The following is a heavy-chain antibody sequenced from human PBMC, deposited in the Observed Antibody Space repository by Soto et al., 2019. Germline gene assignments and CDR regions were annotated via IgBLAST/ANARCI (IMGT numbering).Heavy chain of an antibody. J-gene: IGHJ4*02. CDR1: LFTISNHE. Sequence: SMRVSCPAALFTISNHERSCILKAPGKGLEWISYISSRGTFKYYADSVKGRFTISRDNSKNTLYLQMNSLRAEDMAVYYCAKGTCIAVARYWGQGILVSVSS. V-gene: IGHV3-48*03. D-gene: IGHD6-19*01. CDR2: ISSRGTFK. CDR3: AKGTCIAVARY.